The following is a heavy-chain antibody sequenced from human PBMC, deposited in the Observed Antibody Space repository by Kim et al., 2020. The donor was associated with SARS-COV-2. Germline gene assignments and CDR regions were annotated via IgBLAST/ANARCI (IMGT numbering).Heavy chain of an antibody. Sequence: RVTISVDKSKNQFSLKLSSVTAADTAVYYCARIGPNCSGGSCYGFDAFDIWGQGTMVTVSS. J-gene: IGHJ3*02. V-gene: IGHV4-4*02. CDR3: ARIGPNCSGGSCYGFDAFDI. D-gene: IGHD2-15*01.